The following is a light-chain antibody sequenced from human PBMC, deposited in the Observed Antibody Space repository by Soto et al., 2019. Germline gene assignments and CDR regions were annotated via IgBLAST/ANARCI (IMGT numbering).Light chain of an antibody. CDR1: QSVNSDY. V-gene: IGKV3-20*01. CDR3: QEYRSFPPWT. J-gene: IGKJ1*01. CDR2: GAS. Sequence: EIVLTQSPGTLSLSPGEGATLSCRASQSVNSDYLAWYQQRPGQSPRLLIYGASSRATGVPDRFSGSGSGTDFTLTISRLEPEFFAVYYCQEYRSFPPWTFGQGTKLDIK.